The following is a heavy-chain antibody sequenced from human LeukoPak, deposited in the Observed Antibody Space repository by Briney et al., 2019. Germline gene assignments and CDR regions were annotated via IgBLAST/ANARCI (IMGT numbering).Heavy chain of an antibody. J-gene: IGHJ5*02. Sequence: PSETLSLTCAVYGGSFSGYYWGWIRQPPGKGLEWIGEINHSGSTNYNPSLKSRVTISVDTSKNQFSLKLSSVTAADTAVYYCARVRSRVPAVYWFDPWGQGTLVTVSS. D-gene: IGHD2-2*01. V-gene: IGHV4-34*01. CDR3: ARVRSRVPAVYWFDP. CDR2: INHSGST. CDR1: GGSFSGYY.